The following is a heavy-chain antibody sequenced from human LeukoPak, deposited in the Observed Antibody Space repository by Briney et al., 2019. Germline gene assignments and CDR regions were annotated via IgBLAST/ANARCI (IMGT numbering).Heavy chain of an antibody. CDR3: AKDPARGGLTGHFEY. D-gene: IGHD3-9*01. Sequence: GGSLRLSCAASGFTFSSHAMSWVRQAPGKGLEWVSGISGSSGRTYYADSVKGRFTISRDNSKNTLYLQLNTLRAEDTAVYYCAKDPARGGLTGHFEYWGQGTLVTVSS. V-gene: IGHV3-23*01. J-gene: IGHJ4*02. CDR2: ISGSSGRT. CDR1: GFTFSSHA.